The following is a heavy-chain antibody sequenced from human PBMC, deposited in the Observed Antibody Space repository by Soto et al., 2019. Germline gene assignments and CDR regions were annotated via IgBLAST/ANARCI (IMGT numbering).Heavy chain of an antibody. J-gene: IGHJ4*02. D-gene: IGHD3-3*01. Sequence: GSLILSCAASGFTFSNCAMSWVRQAPGKGLEWVSVISGSVGTTYYADSVKGRFTVSRDNSKNTLYLQMNSLRAEDTAMYYCETSFPLSHYVFGGGYLDYWGQETWVTVSP. V-gene: IGHV3-23*01. CDR3: ETSFPLSHYVFGGGYLDY. CDR1: GFTFSNCA. CDR2: ISGSVGTT.